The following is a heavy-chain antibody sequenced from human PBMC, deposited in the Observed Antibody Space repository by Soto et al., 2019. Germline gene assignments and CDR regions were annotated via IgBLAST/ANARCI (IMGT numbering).Heavy chain of an antibody. J-gene: IGHJ4*02. Sequence: GASVKVSCKASGYTFTSYYMHWVRQAPGQGLEWMGIINPSGGSTSYAQKFQGRVTMTRDTSTSTVYMELSSLRSEDTAVYYCARNGGGDPPITMIGSGHWGQGTLVTVSS. D-gene: IGHD3-22*01. CDR2: INPSGGST. CDR1: GYTFTSYY. V-gene: IGHV1-46*01. CDR3: ARNGGGDPPITMIGSGH.